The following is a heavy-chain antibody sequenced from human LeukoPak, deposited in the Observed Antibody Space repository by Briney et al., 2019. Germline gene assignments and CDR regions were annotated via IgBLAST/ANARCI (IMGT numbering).Heavy chain of an antibody. Sequence: GGSLRLSCAASTFTFSTYWMSWVRQAPGKGLEWVANIKQDGSGKYCVDSVKGRFTISRDNAKNSLYLQMNSLRAEDTAVYYCAKDRIVGTNYLGYGMDVWGQGTTVTVSS. V-gene: IGHV3-7*01. D-gene: IGHD1-26*01. CDR2: IKQDGSGK. J-gene: IGHJ6*02. CDR3: AKDRIVGTNYLGYGMDV. CDR1: TFTFSTYW.